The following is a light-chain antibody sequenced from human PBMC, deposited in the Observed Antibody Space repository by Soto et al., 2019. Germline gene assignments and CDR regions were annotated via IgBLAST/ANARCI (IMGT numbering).Light chain of an antibody. V-gene: IGLV1-47*02. CDR3: AAWDGSHWV. Sequence: QSVLTQPPSASGTPGQRVNISCSGSNSDIGSNSGYWYQKLPGMAPKLLIFSDYKRPSGVPDRFSGSKSGTSASLAISGLRSEDEAVYSCAAWDGSHWVFGGGTNLTVL. CDR2: SDY. CDR1: NSDIGSNS. J-gene: IGLJ3*02.